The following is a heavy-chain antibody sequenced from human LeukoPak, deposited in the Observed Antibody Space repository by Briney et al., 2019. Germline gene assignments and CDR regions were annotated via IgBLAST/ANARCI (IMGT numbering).Heavy chain of an antibody. D-gene: IGHD3/OR15-3a*01. CDR1: GDSITGFY. CDR3: TRRRWTFDY. CDR2: IYSSGST. Sequence: SETLSLTCTVSGDSITGFYWSWIRQPPGEGLEWIGYIYSSGSTYYNPSLKSRVTISVGTSKNQFSLKLSSVTAADTAFYYCTRRRWTFDYWGQGTLVAVSS. V-gene: IGHV4-59*08. J-gene: IGHJ4*02.